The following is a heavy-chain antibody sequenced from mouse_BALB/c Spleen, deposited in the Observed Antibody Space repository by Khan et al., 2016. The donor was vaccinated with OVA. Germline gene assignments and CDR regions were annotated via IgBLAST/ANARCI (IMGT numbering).Heavy chain of an antibody. CDR2: ISSGDTI. V-gene: IGHV5-6-5*01. CDR3: ARGYWFAY. CDR1: GFTFSNYG. Sequence: EVELVESGGGLVKPGGSLKLSCAASGFTFSNYGVSWVRQTPEKRLEWVASISSGDTISYSDSVKGRFTIARDNARNILYLQMSSLRAEDTAMYYCARGYWFAYWGQGTLVTVSA. J-gene: IGHJ3*01.